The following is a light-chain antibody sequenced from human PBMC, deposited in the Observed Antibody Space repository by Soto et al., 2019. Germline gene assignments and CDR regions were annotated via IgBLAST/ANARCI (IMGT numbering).Light chain of an antibody. CDR2: DVS. J-gene: IGLJ3*02. Sequence: QSVLTQPASVSGSPGQSITISCTGTSSDVGGYKYVSWYQQYPGKAPKLLIYDVSNRPSGASNRFSGSKSGNTASLTISGLQAEDEADYYCSSYASASTPWVFGGGTKLNV. V-gene: IGLV2-14*01. CDR3: SSYASASTPWV. CDR1: SSDVGGYKY.